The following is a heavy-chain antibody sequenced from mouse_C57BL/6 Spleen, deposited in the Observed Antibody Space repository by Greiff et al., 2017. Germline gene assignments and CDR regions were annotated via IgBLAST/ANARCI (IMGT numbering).Heavy chain of an antibody. CDR1: GYTFTDYY. D-gene: IGHD2-4*01. Sequence: QVQLQQSGAELVRPGASVKLSCKASGYTFTDYYINWVKQRPGQGLEWIARIYPGSGNTYYNEKFKGKATLTAEKSSSTAYMQLSSLTSEDSAVYFCARFPSLEEDDDYDGLYAMDYWGQGTSVTVSS. J-gene: IGHJ4*01. CDR2: IYPGSGNT. V-gene: IGHV1-76*01. CDR3: ARFPSLEEDDDYDGLYAMDY.